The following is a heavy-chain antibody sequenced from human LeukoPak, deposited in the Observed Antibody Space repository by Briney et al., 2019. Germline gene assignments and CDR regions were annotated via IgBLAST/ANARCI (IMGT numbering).Heavy chain of an antibody. CDR3: TRVPANRRALPPFDY. CDR1: GGSISPYY. J-gene: IGHJ4*02. CDR2: IYNGGSS. D-gene: IGHD4/OR15-4a*01. Sequence: SETLSLTCTVSGGSISPYYWSWIRQPAGKGLEWIGRIYNGGSSNYNPSLKGRVTMSLDTSKNQFSLMLSSVTAEDTAVYYCTRVPANRRALPPFDYWGQGTLVTVSS. V-gene: IGHV4-4*07.